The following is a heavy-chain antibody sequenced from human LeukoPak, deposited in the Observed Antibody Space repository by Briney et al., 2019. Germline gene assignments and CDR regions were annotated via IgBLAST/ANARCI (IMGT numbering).Heavy chain of an antibody. CDR3: ARMTTGHDF. V-gene: IGHV4-34*01. CDR2: VNHSGYT. D-gene: IGHD4-17*01. CDR1: GTPFSSYY. J-gene: IGHJ4*02. Sequence: SDTLSLTCAVSGTPFSSYYWSWIRQPPGKGLEWIGEVNHSGYTNAKPSLKSRVTISVDTSKNQFSLRLRSVTAADTAVYFCARMTTGHDFWGQGTLVTVSS.